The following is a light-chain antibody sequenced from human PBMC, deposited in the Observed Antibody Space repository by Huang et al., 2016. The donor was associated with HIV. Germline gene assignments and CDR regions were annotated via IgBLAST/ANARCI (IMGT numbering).Light chain of an antibody. V-gene: IGKV1-9*01. J-gene: IGKJ2*01. CDR2: AAS. Sequence: IQLTQSPSSLSASLGDRVTITCRASQGISSYLAWYQQKPGKAPKRLIYAASTLQSGVPSRVSGSGSGTDFTLTISSLQPEDFATYYCQQLNSYPYTFGQGTKLEIK. CDR3: QQLNSYPYT. CDR1: QGISSY.